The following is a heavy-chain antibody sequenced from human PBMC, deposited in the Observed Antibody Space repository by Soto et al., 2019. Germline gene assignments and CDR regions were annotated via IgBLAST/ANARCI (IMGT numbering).Heavy chain of an antibody. Sequence: SQTLSLTCAISGDSVSSYSAAWNWIRQSPSGGLEWLGRTYYRSRFFSDYAESVKSRIIINPDTAKNQFSLQLKSVTPEDTAVYYCVRDRYSSSGWFDPWGQGTPVTVSS. D-gene: IGHD3-10*01. CDR3: VRDRYSSSGWFDP. CDR1: GDSVSSYSAA. CDR2: TYYRSRFFS. J-gene: IGHJ5*02. V-gene: IGHV6-1*01.